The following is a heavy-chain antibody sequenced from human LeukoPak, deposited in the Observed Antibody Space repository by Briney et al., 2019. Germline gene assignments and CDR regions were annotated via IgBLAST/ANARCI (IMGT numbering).Heavy chain of an antibody. D-gene: IGHD6-19*01. V-gene: IGHV3-21*01. CDR1: GFTFSGYT. J-gene: IGHJ6*02. CDR2: ISSGSDYI. CDR3: ARGGGWDAYYYYGRDV. Sequence: GGSLRLSCAASGFTFSGYTMNWVRQAPGKGLEWISSISSGSDYICYADSVKGRFTISRDNAKNSLYLQVSSLRAEDTAVYYCARGGGWDAYYYYGRDVWGQGTTVTVPS.